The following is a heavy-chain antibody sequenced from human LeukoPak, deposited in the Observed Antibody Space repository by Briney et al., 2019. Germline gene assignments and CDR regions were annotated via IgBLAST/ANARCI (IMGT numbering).Heavy chain of an antibody. CDR3: ARGGLGMTTVTKFDY. V-gene: IGHV1-69*02. CDR1: GGTFSSYT. J-gene: IGHJ4*02. CDR2: IIPILGIA. D-gene: IGHD4-17*01. Sequence: SVKVSCKASGGTFSSYTISWVRQAPGQGLEWMGRIIPILGIANYAQKFQGRVTITADKSTSTAYMELSSLRSEDTAVYYCARGGLGMTTVTKFDYWSQGTLVTVSS.